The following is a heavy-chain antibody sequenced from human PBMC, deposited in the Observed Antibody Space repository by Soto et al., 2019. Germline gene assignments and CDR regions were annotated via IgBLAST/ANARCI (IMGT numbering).Heavy chain of an antibody. CDR2: INPNSGGT. V-gene: IGHV1-2*02. Sequence: QVQLVQSGAEVKKPGASVKVSCKASGYTFTGYYMHWVRQAPGQGLEWMGWINPNSGGTNYAQKFQDRVTMTRDTSISTAYMELSRPRSDDTAVYYCAREGAYSSGWYSFDYWGQGTLVTVSS. CDR1: GYTFTGYY. CDR3: AREGAYSSGWYSFDY. D-gene: IGHD6-19*01. J-gene: IGHJ4*02.